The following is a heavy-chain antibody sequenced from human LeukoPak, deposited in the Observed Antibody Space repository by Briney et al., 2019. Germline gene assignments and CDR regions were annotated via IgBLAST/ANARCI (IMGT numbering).Heavy chain of an antibody. CDR3: AKLVGATTGIDY. CDR2: INGDGTST. D-gene: IGHD1-26*01. J-gene: IGHJ4*02. Sequence: GGSLTLSCAASGFTFSDYWMHWVRQAPGKGLVWVSRINGDGTSTRYADSVKGRFTISRDNAKNTLYLQMNSLSAEDTAVYYCAKLVGATTGIDYWGQGTLVTVSS. V-gene: IGHV3-74*01. CDR1: GFTFSDYW.